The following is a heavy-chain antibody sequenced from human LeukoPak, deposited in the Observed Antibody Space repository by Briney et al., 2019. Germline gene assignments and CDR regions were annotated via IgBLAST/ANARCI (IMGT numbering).Heavy chain of an antibody. CDR1: GFTFSNYW. D-gene: IGHD6-19*01. Sequence: PGGSLRLSCAASGFTFSNYWMNWVRQAPGKGLEWVANIKQDGSAKYYVDSVKGRFTISRDNAKNSLYLQMNSLGAEDTAVCYCARTIREQWLTIDYWGQGTLVTFSS. CDR2: IKQDGSAK. V-gene: IGHV3-7*04. J-gene: IGHJ4*02. CDR3: ARTIREQWLTIDY.